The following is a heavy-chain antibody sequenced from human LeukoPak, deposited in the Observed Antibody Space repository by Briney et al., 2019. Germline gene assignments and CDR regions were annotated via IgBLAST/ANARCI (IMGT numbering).Heavy chain of an antibody. J-gene: IGHJ5*02. Sequence: ASVKVSCKASGYXFTTYGMSWVRQAPGQGLEWMGWISGYNGNTNYAQKFQGRVTMTTDTSTSTAYMDLRSRRSDDTAVYYCAREGSWGSWFDPWGQGTLVTVSS. CDR2: ISGYNGNT. V-gene: IGHV1-18*01. CDR3: AREGSWGSWFDP. CDR1: GYXFTTYG. D-gene: IGHD6-13*01.